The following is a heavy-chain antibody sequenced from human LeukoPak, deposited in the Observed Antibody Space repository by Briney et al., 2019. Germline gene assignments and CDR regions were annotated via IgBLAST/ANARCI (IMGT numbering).Heavy chain of an antibody. D-gene: IGHD3-22*01. J-gene: IGHJ4*02. CDR1: GFTFSDYY. CDR2: ISSSGSTI. V-gene: IGHV3-11*04. CDR3: ARTLAPTYYYDSSGYYYVNY. Sequence: PGGSLRLSCAASGFTFSDYYMSCIRQAPGKGLEWGSYISSSGSTIYYADSAKGRFTISRDNAQNSLYLQMNSLRAEDTAVYYCARTLAPTYYYDSSGYYYVNYWGQGTLVTVSS.